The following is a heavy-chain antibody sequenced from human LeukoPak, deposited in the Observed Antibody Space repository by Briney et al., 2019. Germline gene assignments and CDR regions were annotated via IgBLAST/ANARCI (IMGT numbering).Heavy chain of an antibody. CDR3: ARAPPSSSRNYFDY. CDR2: IYSGGST. D-gene: IGHD6-6*01. Sequence: GGSLRLSCAASGFTVNSNYMSWVRQAPGKGLEWVSVIYSGGSTYYGGSVKGRFTIFRDNSETTLYLQVNGLRAEDTAVYYSARAPPSSSRNYFDYWGQGTLVTVSS. CDR1: GFTVNSNY. V-gene: IGHV3-66*02. J-gene: IGHJ4*02.